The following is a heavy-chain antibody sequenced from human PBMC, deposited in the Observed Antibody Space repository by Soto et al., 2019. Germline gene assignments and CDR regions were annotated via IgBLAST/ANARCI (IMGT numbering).Heavy chain of an antibody. J-gene: IGHJ6*02. Sequence: GGSLRLSCAASGFTFSSYSMHWVRQAPGKGLEWVAVISYDGSNKYYADSVKGRFTISRDNSKNTLYLQMNSLRAEDTAVYYCARDYGRNSSGWYFVDYYYYYGMDVWGQGTTVTVSS. V-gene: IGHV3-30-3*01. CDR2: ISYDGSNK. D-gene: IGHD6-19*01. CDR3: ARDYGRNSSGWYFVDYYYYYGMDV. CDR1: GFTFSSYS.